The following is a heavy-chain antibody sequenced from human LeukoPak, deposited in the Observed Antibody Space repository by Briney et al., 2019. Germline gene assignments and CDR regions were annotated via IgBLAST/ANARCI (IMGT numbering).Heavy chain of an antibody. CDR1: GYTFTGYY. J-gene: IGHJ4*02. Sequence: GASVKVSCKASGYTFTGYYMHWVRQAPGHGLEWMGIINPSGDNTSYAQKFQGRVTMTRDTSTSTVYMDLSSLRSEDTAVYYCARSGSYRGYFDYWGQGTLVTVSS. CDR2: INPSGDNT. D-gene: IGHD1-26*01. V-gene: IGHV1-46*01. CDR3: ARSGSYRGYFDY.